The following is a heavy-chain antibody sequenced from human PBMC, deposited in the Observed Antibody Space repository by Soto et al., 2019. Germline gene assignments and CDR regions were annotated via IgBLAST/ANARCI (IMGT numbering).Heavy chain of an antibody. V-gene: IGHV3-73*01. J-gene: IGHJ4*02. CDR3: TTGYGDYVRDY. CDR1: GFTFSGSA. Sequence: EVQLVESGGGLVQPGGSLKLSCAVSGFTFSGSAMHWVRQASGKGLEWVGRIRSKSNSYATPYAASVKGRFTISRDDSKTTAYLQMNSLKTEDTAVYYCTTGYGDYVRDYWGQGTLVTVSS. CDR2: IRSKSNSYAT. D-gene: IGHD4-17*01.